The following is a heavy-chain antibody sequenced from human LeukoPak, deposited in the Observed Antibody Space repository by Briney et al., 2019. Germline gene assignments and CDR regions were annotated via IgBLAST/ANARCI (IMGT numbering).Heavy chain of an antibody. CDR3: ARDAGQATPFDY. J-gene: IGHJ4*02. CDR1: GFTLSSYW. D-gene: IGHD2-15*01. Sequence: GGSLRLSYAASGFTLSSYWIHWVRQAPGKGLVWVSLIRRDGTTDFAASVQGRFTMSRDNARNTLYLQMNSLGAEDTAVYYCARDAGQATPFDYWGPGTLVTVSS. CDR2: IRRDGTT. V-gene: IGHV3-74*01.